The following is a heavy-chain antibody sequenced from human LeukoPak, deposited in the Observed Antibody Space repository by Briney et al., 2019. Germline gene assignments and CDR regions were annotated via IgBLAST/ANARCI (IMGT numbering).Heavy chain of an antibody. CDR1: RFTFSSSA. J-gene: IGHJ3*02. V-gene: IGHV3-23*01. D-gene: IGHD1-1*01. Sequence: GGSLRLSCAGSRFTFSSSAMTWVRQAPGKGLEWVSAISGSGGTTYYADSVKGRFTISRDNSKNTLFLQMNSLRAEDTAVCYCAKGRNWNRNAFDIWGQGTMLTVSS. CDR3: AKGRNWNRNAFDI. CDR2: ISGSGGTT.